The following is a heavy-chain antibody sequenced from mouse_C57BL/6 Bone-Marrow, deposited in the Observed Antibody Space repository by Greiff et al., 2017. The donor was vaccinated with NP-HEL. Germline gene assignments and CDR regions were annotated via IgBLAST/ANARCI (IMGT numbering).Heavy chain of an antibody. CDR2: IYPYNGVS. V-gene: IGHV1-31*01. D-gene: IGHD1-1*01. Sequence: EVQLQQSGPELVKPGASVKISCKASGYSFTGYYMHWVKQSHGNILDWIGYIYPYNGVSSYNQKFKGKATLTVDKSSSTAYMELRSLTSEDSAVYYCARWGITTVVAPGYFDVWGTGTTVTVSS. J-gene: IGHJ1*03. CDR1: GYSFTGYY. CDR3: ARWGITTVVAPGYFDV.